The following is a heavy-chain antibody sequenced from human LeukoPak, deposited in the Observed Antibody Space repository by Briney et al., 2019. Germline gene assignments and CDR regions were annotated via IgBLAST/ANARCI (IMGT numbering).Heavy chain of an antibody. CDR2: IYYSGTP. CDR3: ARHNSGTDYRFDY. J-gene: IGHJ4*02. Sequence: ASETLSLTCTVSGGSISSSSYYWDWVRQPPGKGLEWIGSIYYSGTPYYNPSLKSRVTISVDTSKNQFSPRLSSVTAADTAVYCCARHNSGTDYRFDYWGQGTLVTVSS. V-gene: IGHV4-39*01. CDR1: GGSISSSSYY. D-gene: IGHD1-26*01.